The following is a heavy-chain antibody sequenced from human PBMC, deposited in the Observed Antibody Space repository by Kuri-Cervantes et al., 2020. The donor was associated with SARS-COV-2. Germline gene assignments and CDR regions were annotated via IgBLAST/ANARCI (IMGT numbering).Heavy chain of an antibody. CDR1: GGSISSYY. V-gene: IGHV4-4*07. D-gene: IGHD1-26*01. CDR3: ARVSGAGAFDI. J-gene: IGHJ3*02. CDR2: IYTSGST. Sequence: ESLKISCTVSGGSISSYYWSWIRQPAGKGLEWIGRIYTSGSTYYNPSLKSRVTISVDTSKNQFSLKLSSVTAADTAVYYCARVSGAGAFDIWGQGTMVTVSS.